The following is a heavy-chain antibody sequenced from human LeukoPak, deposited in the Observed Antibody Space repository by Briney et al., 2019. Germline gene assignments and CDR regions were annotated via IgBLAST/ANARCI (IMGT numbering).Heavy chain of an antibody. V-gene: IGHV3-53*01. D-gene: IGHD6-13*01. Sequence: GGSLRLSCVVSGFTFSDHFLDWVRQAPGKGLEWVSVIYSGGSTYYADAVKGRFTISRDNSKNRLYLQMNSLRDEDTALYYCAKLASAGPADYWGQGTLVTVAS. J-gene: IGHJ4*02. CDR1: GFTFSDHF. CDR2: IYSGGST. CDR3: AKLASAGPADY.